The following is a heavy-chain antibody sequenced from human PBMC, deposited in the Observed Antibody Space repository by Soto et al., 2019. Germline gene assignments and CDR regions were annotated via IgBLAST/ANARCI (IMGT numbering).Heavy chain of an antibody. CDR2: ISSSGSNT. CDR3: AKSTSWSNVSDY. CDR1: GFTFNNYA. Sequence: EVQLLESGGNLVQPGGSLRLSCTASGFTFNNYAMGWVRQTPGKGLEWVSTISSSGSNTYYADSVRGRFTISRDNSKNTLYLQLTSLRAEDTAVYYCAKSTSWSNVSDYWGQGTLVTVSS. J-gene: IGHJ4*02. V-gene: IGHV3-23*01. D-gene: IGHD2-2*01.